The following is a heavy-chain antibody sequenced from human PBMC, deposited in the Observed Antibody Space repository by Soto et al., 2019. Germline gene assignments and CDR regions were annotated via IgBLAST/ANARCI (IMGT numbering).Heavy chain of an antibody. CDR2: IYYSGST. CDR3: AKNYGNAFDI. D-gene: IGHD3-10*01. Sequence: IRQPPGKGLEWIRYIYYSGSTNYNPSLKSRVTISVDTSKNQFSLKLSSVTAADTPAYYCAKNYGNAFDIWGQGTMVTVS. J-gene: IGHJ3*02. V-gene: IGHV4-59*01.